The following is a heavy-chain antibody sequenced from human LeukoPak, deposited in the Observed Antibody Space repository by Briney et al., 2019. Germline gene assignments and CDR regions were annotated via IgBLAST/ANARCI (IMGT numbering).Heavy chain of an antibody. V-gene: IGHV4-30-4*08. CDR1: GGSISSGDYY. D-gene: IGHD3-3*01. J-gene: IGHJ5*02. CDR3: ARAPLRITIFGVGKAPFDP. CDR2: IYYSGST. Sequence: SETLSLTCTVSGGSISSGDYYWSWIRQPPGKGLGWIGYIYYSGSTYYNPSLKSRVTISVDTSKNQFSPKLSSVTAADTAVYYCARAPLRITIFGVGKAPFDPWGQGTLVTVSS.